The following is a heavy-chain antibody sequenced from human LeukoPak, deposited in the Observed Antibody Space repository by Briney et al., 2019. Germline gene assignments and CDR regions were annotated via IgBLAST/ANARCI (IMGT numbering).Heavy chain of an antibody. CDR2: INPNSGGT. J-gene: IGHJ4*02. Sequence: GASVKVSCKASGGTFSSYAISWVRQAPGQGLEWMGWINPNSGGTNYAQKFQGRVTLTRDTSISTASMELTSLRSDDTAVYYCASRITGDFDYWGQGTLVTVSS. CDR1: GGTFSSYA. D-gene: IGHD1-20*01. V-gene: IGHV1-2*02. CDR3: ASRITGDFDY.